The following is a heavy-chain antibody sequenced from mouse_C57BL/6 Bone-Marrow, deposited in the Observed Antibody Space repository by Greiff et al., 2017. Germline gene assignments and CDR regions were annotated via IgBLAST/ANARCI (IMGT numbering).Heavy chain of an antibody. J-gene: IGHJ1*03. CDR1: GYTFTDYY. Sequence: VQLQQSGPELVKPGASVKISCKASGYTFTDYYMHWVKQSHGKSLEWIGDINPNNGGTSYNQKFKGKATLTVDKSSSTAYMELRRLTSEDSAVYSGAYYYGSGFYWYFDVWGTGTTVTVSA. V-gene: IGHV1-26*01. CDR3: AYYYGSGFYWYFDV. D-gene: IGHD1-1*01. CDR2: INPNNGGT.